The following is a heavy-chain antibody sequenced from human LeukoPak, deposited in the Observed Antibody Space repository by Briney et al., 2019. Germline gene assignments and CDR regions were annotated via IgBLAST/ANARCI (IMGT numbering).Heavy chain of an antibody. V-gene: IGHV3-21*01. CDR1: GFSFSDYA. D-gene: IGHD1-26*01. CDR2: IISVSSNT. CDR3: ARGVWDGGGNNWFDP. J-gene: IGHJ5*02. Sequence: GQSLRLSCALSGFSFSDYAMNWVRHAPGNGLEWVSSIISVSSNTYYTDSVKGRFTIARENAKKSLYLQMNSLRAEDTVVYYWARGVWDGGGNNWFDPWGQGTLVIVSS.